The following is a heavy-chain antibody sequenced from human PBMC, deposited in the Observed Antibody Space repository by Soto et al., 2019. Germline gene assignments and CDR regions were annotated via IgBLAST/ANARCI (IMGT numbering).Heavy chain of an antibody. J-gene: IGHJ6*02. D-gene: IGHD3-10*01. Sequence: LSLTCTVSGGSTNRGGYYWNWIRQHPGKGLEWLGYISYTGSTYYTPSLGSRITISGGTSKTQFSLCMSSVTAADTAVYYCARGGPDIIVTTGRYYYGLDVWGQGTTVTVSS. CDR1: GGSTNRGGYY. CDR2: ISYTGST. V-gene: IGHV4-31*03. CDR3: ARGGPDIIVTTGRYYYGLDV.